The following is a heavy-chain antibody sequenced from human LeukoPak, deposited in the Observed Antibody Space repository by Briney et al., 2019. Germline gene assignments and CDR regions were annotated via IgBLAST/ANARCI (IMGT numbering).Heavy chain of an antibody. J-gene: IGHJ5*02. CDR3: ARSRRGWFDP. CDR2: INHSGST. V-gene: IGHV4-34*01. Sequence: KPSETLSLTCAVYGGSFSGYYWSWIRQPPGKGLEWIGEINHSGSTNYNPSLKSRVTISVDTSKNQFSLKLSSVTAADTAVYYCARSRRGWFDPWGQGTLVTVSS. CDR1: GGSFSGYY.